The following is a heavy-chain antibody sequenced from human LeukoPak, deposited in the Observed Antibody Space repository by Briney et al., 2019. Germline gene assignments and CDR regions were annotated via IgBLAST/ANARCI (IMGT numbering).Heavy chain of an antibody. CDR2: IKQDGSEK. CDR3: ARSQMAGFDY. J-gene: IGHJ4*02. D-gene: IGHD5-24*01. Sequence: GGSLRLSCAASGFTFSNSWMSWVRQAPGKGLEWVANIKQDGSEKYYLDSVKGRFTISRDNAANSLDLQMNSLRAEDTAVYYCARSQMAGFDYWGQGTLVTVSS. V-gene: IGHV3-7*05. CDR1: GFTFSNSW.